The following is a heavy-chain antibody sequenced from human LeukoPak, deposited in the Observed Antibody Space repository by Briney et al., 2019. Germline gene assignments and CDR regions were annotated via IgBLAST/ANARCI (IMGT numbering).Heavy chain of an antibody. V-gene: IGHV4-59*12. CDR1: GGSISTYY. D-gene: IGHD3-22*01. CDR2: IYYSGST. CDR3: ARVTKHYYDSSGSLDY. Sequence: SETLSLTCTVSGGSISTYYWSWTRQPPGKGLEWIGYIYYSGSTYYNPSLKSRVTISVDTSKNQFSLKLSSVTAADTAVYYCARVTKHYYDSSGSLDYWGQGTLVTVSS. J-gene: IGHJ4*02.